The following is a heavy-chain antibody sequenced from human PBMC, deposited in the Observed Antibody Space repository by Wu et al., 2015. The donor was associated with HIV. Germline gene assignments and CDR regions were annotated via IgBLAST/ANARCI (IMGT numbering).Heavy chain of an antibody. J-gene: IGHJ4*02. Sequence: QVQLVQSGAEVKKPGASVKVSCKASGYTFTSYGISWVRQAPGHGLEWMGWMNPRSGNTGYAQKFQGRVTMTRDTSISTANMELSSLRSDDTAVYYCARDLGDSSSWYGYWGQGTLVTVSS. D-gene: IGHD6-13*01. CDR2: MNPRSGNT. CDR3: ARDLGDSSSWYGY. CDR1: GYTFTSYG. V-gene: IGHV1-8*01.